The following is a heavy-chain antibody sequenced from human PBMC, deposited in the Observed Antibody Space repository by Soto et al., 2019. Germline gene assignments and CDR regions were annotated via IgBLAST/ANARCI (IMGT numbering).Heavy chain of an antibody. V-gene: IGHV4-59*01. CDR2: IYYSGGT. D-gene: IGHD5-12*01. Sequence: SESLSLTCAASGGSINNYYWSWFRQPPGKGLEWIGYIYYSGGTNYNPTLKSRVTISADTSKNQFSLKLSSVTAADTAVYYCARTERWLQDRFDYWGQGTLVTVSS. CDR1: GGSINNYY. J-gene: IGHJ4*02. CDR3: ARTERWLQDRFDY.